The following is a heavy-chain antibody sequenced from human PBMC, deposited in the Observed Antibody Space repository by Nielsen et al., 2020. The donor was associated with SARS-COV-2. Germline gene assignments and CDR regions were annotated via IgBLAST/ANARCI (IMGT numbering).Heavy chain of an antibody. CDR1: GFTFSSYG. CDR3: ARSPSGRDGGGWGYFDY. D-gene: IGHD6-19*01. Sequence: GESLKISCAASGFTFSSYGMHWARQAPGKGLEWVAVISYDGSNKYYADSVKGRFTISRDNSKNTLYLQMNSLRAEDTAVYYCARSPSGRDGGGWGYFDYWGQGTLVTVSS. J-gene: IGHJ4*02. V-gene: IGHV3-30*03. CDR2: ISYDGSNK.